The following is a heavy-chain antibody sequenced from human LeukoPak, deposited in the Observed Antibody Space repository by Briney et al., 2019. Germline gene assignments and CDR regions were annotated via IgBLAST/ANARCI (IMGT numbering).Heavy chain of an antibody. Sequence: GGSLRLSCAASGFTFSSYGMHWVRQAPGKGLEWVAFIRYDGSNKYYADSVKGRFTISRDNSKNTLYLQMNSLRAEDTAVYYCARYLALYYDILTGYYDYWGQGTLVTVSS. CDR1: GFTFSSYG. D-gene: IGHD3-9*01. CDR3: ARYLALYYDILTGYYDY. V-gene: IGHV3-30*02. CDR2: IRYDGSNK. J-gene: IGHJ4*02.